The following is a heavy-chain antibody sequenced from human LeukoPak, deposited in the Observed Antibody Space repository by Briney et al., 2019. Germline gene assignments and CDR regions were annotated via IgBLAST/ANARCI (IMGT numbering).Heavy chain of an antibody. CDR3: ARPSGGGYGMDV. Sequence: ASVKVSCKTSGYTFSNYVITWVRQAPGQGLEWMGWINPNSGGTNYAQKFQGRVTMTRDTSISTAYMELSRLRSDDTAVYYCARPSGGGYGMDVWGQGTTVTVSS. CDR1: GYTFSNYV. CDR2: INPNSGGT. V-gene: IGHV1-2*02. D-gene: IGHD3-10*01. J-gene: IGHJ6*02.